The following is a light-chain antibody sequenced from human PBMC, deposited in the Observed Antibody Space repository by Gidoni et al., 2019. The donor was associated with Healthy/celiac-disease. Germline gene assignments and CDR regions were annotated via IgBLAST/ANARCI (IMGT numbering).Light chain of an antibody. CDR1: QSIISY. CDR3: QQSYSTPPT. Sequence: DIQMTQSPSSLSASVGDRVTINCRSSQSIISYLNWYQQKPGKAPKLLIYAASSLQSGVPSRFSGSGSGTDFTLTISSLQPEDFATYYCQQSYSTPPTFGGGTKVEIK. J-gene: IGKJ4*02. V-gene: IGKV1-39*01. CDR2: AAS.